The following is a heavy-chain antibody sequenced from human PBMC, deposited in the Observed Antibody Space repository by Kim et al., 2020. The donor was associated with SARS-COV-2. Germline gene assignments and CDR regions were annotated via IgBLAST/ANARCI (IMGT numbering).Heavy chain of an antibody. V-gene: IGHV1-18*01. D-gene: IGHD4-17*01. J-gene: IGHJ4*02. CDR2: ISGYNGKT. CDR3: TRDDGESVERFDY. CDR1: GYIFNIHG. Sequence: ASVKVSCKASGYIFNIHGISWVRQAPGQGLEWMGWISGYNGKTNYPQKVQGRITMTTDKSTSTAYMELRSLRSDDTAVYYCTRDDGESVERFDYWGQGTL.